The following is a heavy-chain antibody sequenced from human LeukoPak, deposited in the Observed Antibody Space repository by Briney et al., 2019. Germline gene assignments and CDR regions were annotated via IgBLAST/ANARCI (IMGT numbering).Heavy chain of an antibody. CDR1: GYRFSASS. D-gene: IGHD2-2*01. J-gene: IGHJ5*02. CDR2: INPDSGAT. V-gene: IGHV1-2*02. Sequence: GASVKVSCKASGYRFSASSMHWVRQAPGQGLEWMGWINPDSGATHFAQKFQGGVIMTSDTSISTVYLELSRLRSDDTAVYYCAREGCFSTNCHVIGDDNWIDPWGQGTLVTVSS. CDR3: AREGCFSTNCHVIGDDNWIDP.